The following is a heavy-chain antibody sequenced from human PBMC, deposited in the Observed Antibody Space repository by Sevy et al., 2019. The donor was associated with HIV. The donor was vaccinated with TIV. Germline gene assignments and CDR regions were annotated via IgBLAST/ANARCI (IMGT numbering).Heavy chain of an antibody. CDR3: AKSATGIVGVSYYYYGLDV. CDR2: ISHDGSNK. Sequence: GRSLRLSCAASEFSFSRYAMHWVRQPPGKGLEWVALISHDGSNKYYAVSVKGRFSISRDNSKNTMSLQMNSLRAEDTALYYCAKSATGIVGVSYYYYGLDVWGQGTTVTVSS. V-gene: IGHV3-30-3*02. CDR1: EFSFSRYA. D-gene: IGHD1-26*01. J-gene: IGHJ6*02.